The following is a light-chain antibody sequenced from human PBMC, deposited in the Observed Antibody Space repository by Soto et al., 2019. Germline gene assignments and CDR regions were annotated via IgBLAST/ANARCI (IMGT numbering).Light chain of an antibody. J-gene: IGLJ1*01. CDR3: NSYTTTSTFYV. Sequence: QSVLTQPASVSGSPGQSITISCTGANSDVGDYDFVSWYQHHPGKAPKLMIYDVSNRPSGVSNRFSGSKSGNTASLTISGLQAEDEADYYCNSYTTTSTFYVFGTGTKVTVL. V-gene: IGLV2-14*03. CDR1: NSDVGDYDF. CDR2: DVS.